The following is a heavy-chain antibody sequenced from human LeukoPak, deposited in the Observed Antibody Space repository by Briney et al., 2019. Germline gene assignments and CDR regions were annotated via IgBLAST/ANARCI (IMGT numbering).Heavy chain of an antibody. D-gene: IGHD6-19*01. V-gene: IGHV3-9*01. CDR3: ARGYSSGWDLGY. CDR1: GFTFDDYA. J-gene: IGHJ4*02. Sequence: PGRSLRLSCAASGFTFDDYAMHWVRQAPGKGLEWVSGISWNSGSIGYADSVKGRFTISRDNAKNFLYLQMNSLRAEDTALYYCARGYSSGWDLGYWGQGTLVTVSS. CDR2: ISWNSGSI.